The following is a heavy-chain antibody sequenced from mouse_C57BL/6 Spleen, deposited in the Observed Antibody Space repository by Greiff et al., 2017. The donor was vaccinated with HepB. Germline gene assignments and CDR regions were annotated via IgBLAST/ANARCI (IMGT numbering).Heavy chain of an antibody. V-gene: IGHV14-1*01. CDR2: IDPEDGDT. J-gene: IGHJ2*01. CDR1: GFNIKDYY. Sequence: EVQLQQSGAELVRPGASVKLSCTASGFNIKDYYMHWVKQRPEQGLEWIGRIDPEDGDTEYAPKFQGKATMTADTSSNTAYLQLSSLTSEDTAVYYCTTSPYDYDSYFDYWGQGTTLTVSS. D-gene: IGHD2-4*01. CDR3: TTSPYDYDSYFDY.